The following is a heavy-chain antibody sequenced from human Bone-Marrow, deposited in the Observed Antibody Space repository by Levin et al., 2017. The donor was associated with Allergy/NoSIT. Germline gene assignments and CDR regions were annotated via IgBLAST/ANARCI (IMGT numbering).Heavy chain of an antibody. D-gene: IGHD6-19*01. V-gene: IGHV3-21*01. Sequence: PGGSLRLSCAASGFTFSSYSMNWVRQAPGKGLEWVSSISSSSSYIYYADSVKGRFTISRDNAKNSLYLQMNSLRAEDTAVYYCARALKVPQSQWLVQYYYYYGMDGWGQGTTVTVSS. CDR1: GFTFSSYS. J-gene: IGHJ6*02. CDR3: ARALKVPQSQWLVQYYYYYGMDG. CDR2: ISSSSSYI.